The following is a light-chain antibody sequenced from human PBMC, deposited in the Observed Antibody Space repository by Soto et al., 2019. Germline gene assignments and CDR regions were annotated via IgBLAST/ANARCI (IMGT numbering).Light chain of an antibody. Sequence: EIVLTQSPGTLSLSPGERATLSCRASQSISSSYLAWYQQKPGQAPRLVMYGASSRATGIPDRFSGFGSGTDFTLTISRLEPEDSATYYCQHYNSYSEAFGQGTKVELK. CDR3: QHYNSYSEA. CDR2: GAS. V-gene: IGKV3-20*01. J-gene: IGKJ1*01. CDR1: QSISSSY.